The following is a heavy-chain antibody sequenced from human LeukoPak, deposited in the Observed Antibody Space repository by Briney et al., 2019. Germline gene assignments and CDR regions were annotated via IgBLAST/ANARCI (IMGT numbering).Heavy chain of an antibody. CDR3: ARSFTPYYYDSSGYYYFDY. D-gene: IGHD3-22*01. CDR2: IKQDGSEK. CDR1: GFTFSSYW. J-gene: IGHJ4*02. V-gene: IGHV3-7*01. Sequence: GGSLRLSCAASGFTFSSYWMSWVRQAPGKGLEWVANIKQDGSEKYYVDSVKGRFTISRDNAKNSLYLQMNSLRAEDTAVYYCARSFTPYYYDSSGYYYFDYRGQGTLVTVSS.